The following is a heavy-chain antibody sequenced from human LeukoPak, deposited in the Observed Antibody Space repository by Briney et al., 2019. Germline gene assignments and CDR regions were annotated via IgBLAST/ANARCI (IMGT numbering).Heavy chain of an antibody. CDR3: ATSVHCSSTSCPNYYYYYGMDV. CDR2: IYSGGST. D-gene: IGHD2-2*01. CDR1: GFTVSSNY. V-gene: IGHV3-53*01. Sequence: PGGSLRLSCAASGFTVSSNYMSWVRQAPGKGLEWVSVIYSGGSTYYADSVKGRFTISRDNSKNTLYLQMNSLRAEDTAVYYCATSVHCSSTSCPNYYYYYGMDVWGQGTTVTVSS. J-gene: IGHJ6*02.